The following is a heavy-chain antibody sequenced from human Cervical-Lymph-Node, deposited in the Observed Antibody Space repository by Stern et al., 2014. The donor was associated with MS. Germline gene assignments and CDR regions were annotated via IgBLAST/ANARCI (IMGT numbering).Heavy chain of an antibody. D-gene: IGHD6-13*01. CDR2: ISWNSGSI. CDR1: GVDFDGYA. Sequence: EVQLEESGGGLEQPGGSLGLSRVASGVDFDGYALHWVRPLPGKGLGWVSSISWNSGSIDYADSVKGRFAISRDNTKNSLYLQIKSLRPEDTALYYCGKGSSWYLTGWVDSWGQGALVTVSS. J-gene: IGHJ5*01. V-gene: IGHV3-9*01. CDR3: GKGSSWYLTGWVDS.